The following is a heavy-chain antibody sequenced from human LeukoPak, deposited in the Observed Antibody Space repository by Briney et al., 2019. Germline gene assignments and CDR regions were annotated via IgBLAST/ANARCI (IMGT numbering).Heavy chain of an antibody. V-gene: IGHV3-15*01. CDR3: TRLTMTTDSFDY. CDR1: GFTFSNAW. J-gene: IGHJ4*02. D-gene: IGHD4-17*01. Sequence: GGSLRLSCAASGFTFSNAWMSWVRQAPGKGLEWVGRIKSKTDGGTTDYAAPVKGRFTISRDDSKNTAYLQMNSLKTEDTAVYFCTRLTMTTDSFDYWGQGTLVTVSS. CDR2: IKSKTDGGTT.